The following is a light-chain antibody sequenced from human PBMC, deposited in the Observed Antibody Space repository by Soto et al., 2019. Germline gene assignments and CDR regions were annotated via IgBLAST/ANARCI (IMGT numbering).Light chain of an antibody. CDR2: EVS. Sequence: QSALTQPASVSGSPGQSITISCTGTSSEVGGYNYVSWYQQHPGKAPKLTIYEVSNRPSRVSNRFSGSKSGNTASLTISGLQAEDEADYYCSSYTSSSTWVFGGGTKLTVL. CDR1: SSEVGGYNY. V-gene: IGLV2-14*01. J-gene: IGLJ3*02. CDR3: SSYTSSSTWV.